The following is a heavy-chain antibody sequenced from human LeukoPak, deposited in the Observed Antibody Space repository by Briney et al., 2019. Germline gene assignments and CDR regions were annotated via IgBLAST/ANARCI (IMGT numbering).Heavy chain of an antibody. Sequence: PSETLSLTCTVSGGSISSYYWSWIRQPPGKGLEWIGNIYYSGSTNYNPSLKSRVTISVDTSKNQFSLKLSSVTAADTAVYYCARTRYYYNSRSYGAPYYFDYWGQGTLVTVSS. CDR1: GGSISSYY. D-gene: IGHD3-10*01. CDR3: ARTRYYYNSRSYGAPYYFDY. J-gene: IGHJ4*02. V-gene: IGHV4-59*08. CDR2: IYYSGST.